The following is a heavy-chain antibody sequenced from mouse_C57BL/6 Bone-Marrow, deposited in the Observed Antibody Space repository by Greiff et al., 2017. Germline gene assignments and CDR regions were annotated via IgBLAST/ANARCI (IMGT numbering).Heavy chain of an antibody. D-gene: IGHD2-3*01. V-gene: IGHV5-9*01. J-gene: IGHJ4*01. CDR2: ISGGGGNT. Sequence: VQLKESGGGLVKPGGSLKLSCAASGFTFSSYTMSWVRQTPEKRLEWVATISGGGGNTYYPDSVKGRFTISRDNAKNTLYLQMSSLRSEDTALYYCAREYDGYYYAMDYWGQGTSVTVSS. CDR1: GFTFSSYT. CDR3: AREYDGYYYAMDY.